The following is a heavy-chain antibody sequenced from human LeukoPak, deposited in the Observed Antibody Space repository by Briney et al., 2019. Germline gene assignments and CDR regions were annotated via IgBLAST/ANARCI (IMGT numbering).Heavy chain of an antibody. CDR3: AREEAGTYGFQY. D-gene: IGHD3-10*01. Sequence: HSQTLSLTCAIFGDSVSSNSGAWNWIRQSPSRGLEWLGRAYYRSQWYNDYAFSVKGRIAINADTSENHFSLQLNSVTPEDTAVYYCAREEAGTYGFQYWGQGTLVTVSS. V-gene: IGHV6-1*01. CDR1: GDSVSSNSGA. J-gene: IGHJ4*02. CDR2: AYYRSQWYN.